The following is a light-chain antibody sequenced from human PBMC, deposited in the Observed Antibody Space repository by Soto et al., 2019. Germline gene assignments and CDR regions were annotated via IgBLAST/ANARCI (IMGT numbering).Light chain of an antibody. CDR2: RNN. J-gene: IGLJ3*02. CDR3: AAWDDSLSGRV. CDR1: SSNIGSNY. Sequence: QSVLTQPPSASGTPGQRVTISCSGSSSNIGSNYVYWYQQLPGTAPNLLIYRNNQRPSGVPDRFSGSKSGTSASLAISGLRSEVEADYYCAAWDDSLSGRVFGGGTKLTVL. V-gene: IGLV1-47*01.